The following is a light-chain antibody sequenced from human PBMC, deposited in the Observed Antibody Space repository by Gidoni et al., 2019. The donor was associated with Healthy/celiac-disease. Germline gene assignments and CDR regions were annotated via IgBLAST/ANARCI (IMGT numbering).Light chain of an antibody. CDR2: RNN. CDR1: SSNIGSNT. V-gene: IGLV1-44*01. CDR3: AAWDDSLNGLVV. Sequence: QSVLTQPPSASRTPGQRVTISCSGSSSNIGSNTVNWYQQLPGTAPKLLIYRNNQRPSGVPDRFSGSKSGTSASLAISGLQSEDEADYYCAAWDDSLNGLVVFGGGTKLTVL. J-gene: IGLJ2*01.